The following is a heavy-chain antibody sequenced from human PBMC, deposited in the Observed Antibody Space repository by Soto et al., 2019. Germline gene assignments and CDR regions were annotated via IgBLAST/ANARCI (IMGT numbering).Heavy chain of an antibody. CDR2: IYYSGST. CDR3: ARDKSSYYYDSSGPVWFDP. D-gene: IGHD3-22*01. J-gene: IGHJ5*02. Sequence: SETLSLTCTVSGGSISSGDYYWSWIRQPPGKGLEWIGYIYYSGSTYYNPSLKSRVTISVDTSKNQFSLKLSSVTAADTAVYYCARDKSSYYYDSSGPVWFDPWGHGTLVTVST. V-gene: IGHV4-30-4*01. CDR1: GGSISSGDYY.